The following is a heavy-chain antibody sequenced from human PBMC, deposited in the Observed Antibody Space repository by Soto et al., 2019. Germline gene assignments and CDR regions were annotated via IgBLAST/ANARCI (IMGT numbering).Heavy chain of an antibody. CDR3: AHYDYGGLVY. CDR1: GFSLSTSGVG. J-gene: IGHJ4*02. CDR2: VYWDDDK. V-gene: IGHV2-5*02. Sequence: QITLKESGPTLVKPTQTLTLTCTFSGFSLSTSGVGVTWIRQPPGKALEWLALVYWDDDKRYSPSLKNRLTSTKDTSKNQVVFTMTNMDPVDTATYFCAHYDYGGLVYWGQGALVTVSS. D-gene: IGHD4-17*01.